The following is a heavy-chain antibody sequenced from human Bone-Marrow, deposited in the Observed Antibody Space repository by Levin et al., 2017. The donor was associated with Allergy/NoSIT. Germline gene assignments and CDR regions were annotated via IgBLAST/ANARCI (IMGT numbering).Heavy chain of an antibody. CDR1: GFTFANYA. D-gene: IGHD3-9*01. J-gene: IGHJ6*02. CDR2: ISPSDGRT. Sequence: GESLKISCAASGFTFANYAMDWVRQTPGKGLESISSISPSDGRTYYVDSVKGRFTISRDNSKNMLYLQMNSLRAEDTARYYCTRVLSQKEHDWYGLDVWGQGTTVTVSS. CDR3: TRVLSQKEHDWYGLDV. V-gene: IGHV3-23*01.